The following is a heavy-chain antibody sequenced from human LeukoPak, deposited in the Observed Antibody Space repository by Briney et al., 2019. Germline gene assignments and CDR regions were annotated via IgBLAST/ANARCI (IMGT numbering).Heavy chain of an antibody. CDR1: GFTFSSYA. CDR2: ISGSGGST. V-gene: IGHV3-23*01. Sequence: GGSLRLSCAASGFTFSSYAMSWVRQAPGKGLESVSAISGSGGSTYYADSVPGGFTIHGDNPKTTLYLQMNSLRAEDTAVYYCAKDLESIAAAGTPRPDDYWGQGTLVTVCS. D-gene: IGHD6-13*01. CDR3: AKDLESIAAAGTPRPDDY. J-gene: IGHJ4*02.